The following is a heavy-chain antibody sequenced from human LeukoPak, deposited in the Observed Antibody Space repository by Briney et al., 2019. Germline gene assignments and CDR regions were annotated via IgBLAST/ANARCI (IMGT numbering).Heavy chain of an antibody. J-gene: IGHJ4*02. CDR1: GYSITGGYY. D-gene: IGHD1-14*01. CDR2: IYYSGST. CDR3: ARDPGGDGDY. Sequence: SETLSLTCAVSGYSITGGYYWGWIRQPPGKGLEWIGRIYYSGSTDYNPSLKSRVTISVDTSKNQFSLNLYSVIAADTAVYYCARDPGGDGDYWGQGILVTVSS. V-gene: IGHV4-38-2*02.